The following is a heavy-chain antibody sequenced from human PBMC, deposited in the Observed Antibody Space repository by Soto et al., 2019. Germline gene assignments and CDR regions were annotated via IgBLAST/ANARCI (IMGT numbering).Heavy chain of an antibody. D-gene: IGHD5-12*01. V-gene: IGHV6-1*01. Sequence: SQTLSLTCAICGDSVSSNTPSWNWSRESPSRGLEWLGRTYFRSKWYNDYAVSVKSRIIINPDTSNNQFSLQLNSVTPEDTAVYFCAKGDNLGPKTGYAFDPWGQGIMVTVSS. J-gene: IGHJ5*02. CDR1: GDSVSSNTPS. CDR3: AKGDNLGPKTGYAFDP. CDR2: TYFRSKWYN.